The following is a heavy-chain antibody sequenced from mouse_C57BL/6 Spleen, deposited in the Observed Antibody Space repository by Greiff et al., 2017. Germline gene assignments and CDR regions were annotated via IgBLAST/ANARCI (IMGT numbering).Heavy chain of an antibody. CDR1: GYTFTDYN. V-gene: IGHV1-18*01. CDR2: INPNNGGT. CDR3: ARYHPVYFDY. J-gene: IGHJ2*01. Sequence: VVEPGASVKIPCKASGYTFTDYNMDWVKQSHGKSLEWIGDINPNNGGTIYNQKFKGKATLTVDNSSSTTYMEHRSLTSEDTAGYYCARYHPVYFDYWGQGTTLTVSS.